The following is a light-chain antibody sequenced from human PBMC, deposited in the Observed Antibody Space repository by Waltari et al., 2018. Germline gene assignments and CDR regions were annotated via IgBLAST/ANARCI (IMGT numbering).Light chain of an antibody. J-gene: IGKJ2*01. CDR1: QSISSW. CDR2: KAS. V-gene: IGKV1-5*03. CDR3: QQYNSHST. Sequence: DIQMTQSPSTLSASVGDRVTITCRASQSISSWLAWYQQKPGKAPKLLIYKASNLESGVPSRFSGFESGTEFTLIISSLQPDDLATYYCQQYNSHSTFGQGTKLEIK.